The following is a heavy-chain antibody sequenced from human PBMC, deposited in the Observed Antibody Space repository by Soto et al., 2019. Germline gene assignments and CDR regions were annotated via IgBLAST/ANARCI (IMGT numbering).Heavy chain of an antibody. Sequence: SETLSLTCTVSGGSVTSDEDYWTWIRQSPGKGLEWIGYISNSGSTGYNPSLKTRLSMSVDRSKNQFTLRLTSVTAADTAVYFCATESGSTYGYFDHWGQGTQVT. CDR1: GGSVTSDEDY. CDR3: ATESGSTYGYFDH. D-gene: IGHD5-18*01. V-gene: IGHV4-30-4*01. J-gene: IGHJ4*02. CDR2: ISNSGST.